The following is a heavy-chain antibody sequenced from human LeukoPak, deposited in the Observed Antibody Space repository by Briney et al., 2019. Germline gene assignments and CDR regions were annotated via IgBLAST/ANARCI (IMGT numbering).Heavy chain of an antibody. CDR1: GGSISSSSYY. CDR2: IYYSGST. V-gene: IGHV4-39*07. CDR3: ARGRSSGYYDY. J-gene: IGHJ4*02. Sequence: SETLSLTCTVSGGSISSSSYYWGWIRQPPGKGLEWIGSIYYSGSTYYNPSLKSRVTISVDTSKNQFSLKLSSVTAADTAVYYCARGRSSGYYDYWGQGTLVTVSS. D-gene: IGHD3-22*01.